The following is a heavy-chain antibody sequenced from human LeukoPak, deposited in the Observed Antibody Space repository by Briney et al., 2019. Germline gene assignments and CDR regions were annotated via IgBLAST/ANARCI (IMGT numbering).Heavy chain of an antibody. J-gene: IGHJ6*03. Sequence: GGSLRLSCAASGFTFSTYDMHWVRQVTGEGLEWVADIGTGGDTYYGGSVKGRFPISGENGKNSLFLQMHSLKAGDTAAYYCTRDIAGSGTAMDVWGKGTTVTVSS. CDR2: IGTGGDT. V-gene: IGHV3-13*01. CDR3: TRDIAGSGTAMDV. D-gene: IGHD2-15*01. CDR1: GFTFSTYD.